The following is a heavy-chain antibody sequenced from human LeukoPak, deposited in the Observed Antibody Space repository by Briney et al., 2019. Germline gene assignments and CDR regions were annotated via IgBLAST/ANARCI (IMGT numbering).Heavy chain of an antibody. V-gene: IGHV4-39*07. J-gene: IGHJ4*02. Sequence: SETLSLTCNVSGGSISSSGYFWGWIRQPPGKGLEWIGSIYYSGSTYYNPSLKSRVTISVDTSKNQFSLNLSSVTAADTAVYYCARDKVAVGFDYWGQGTLVTVSS. CDR2: IYYSGST. CDR1: GGSISSSGYF. D-gene: IGHD6-19*01. CDR3: ARDKVAVGFDY.